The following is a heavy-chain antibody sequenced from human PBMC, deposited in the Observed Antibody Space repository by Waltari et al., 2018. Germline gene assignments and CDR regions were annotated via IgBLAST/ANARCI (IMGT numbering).Heavy chain of an antibody. CDR3: ARVPEYCSSPTSCFGGGWFDP. J-gene: IGHJ5*02. D-gene: IGHD2-2*01. Sequence: QVQLQESGPGLVKPSQTLSRTCTVSGRAIRSGGYFWRWTRQHPGKGLEWVGYIYSSGSTYYNPSLKSRPSISLDTSKNQFSLTLSSVTAADTAVYYCARVPEYCSSPTSCFGGGWFDPWGQGTLVTVSS. CDR2: IYSSGST. V-gene: IGHV4-31*03. CDR1: GRAIRSGGYF.